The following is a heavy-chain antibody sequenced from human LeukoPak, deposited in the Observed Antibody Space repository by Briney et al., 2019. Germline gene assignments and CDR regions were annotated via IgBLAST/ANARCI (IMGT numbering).Heavy chain of an antibody. CDR3: ARTEEVIAAAGTIPEYFQH. CDR2: ISAYNGNT. D-gene: IGHD6-13*01. Sequence: ASVKVSCKASGYTFTSYGISWVRQAPGQGLEWMGWISAYNGNTNYAQKLQGRVTMTTDTSTSTAYMELRSLRSDDTAVYYCARTEEVIAAAGTIPEYFQHWGQGTLVTVSS. J-gene: IGHJ1*01. CDR1: GYTFTSYG. V-gene: IGHV1-18*01.